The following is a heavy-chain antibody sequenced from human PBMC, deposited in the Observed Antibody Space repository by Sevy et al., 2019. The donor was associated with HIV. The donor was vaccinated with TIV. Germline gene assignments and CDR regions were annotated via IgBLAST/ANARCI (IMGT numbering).Heavy chain of an antibody. Sequence: GGSLRLSCAASGFTFSIYTMSWVRQAPGKGLEWVSTFCFGGSKIYYADSVKGRFTISRVNSRNTVYLKMNSLRADDTAVYYCAREGCTQPHDYWGQGTLVTVSS. D-gene: IGHD2-8*01. V-gene: IGHV3-23*01. J-gene: IGHJ4*02. CDR3: AREGCTQPHDY. CDR2: FCFGGSKI. CDR1: GFTFSIYT.